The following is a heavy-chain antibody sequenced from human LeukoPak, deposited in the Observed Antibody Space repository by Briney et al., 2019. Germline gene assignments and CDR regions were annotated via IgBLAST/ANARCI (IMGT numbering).Heavy chain of an antibody. Sequence: PGGSLRLSCTASGFSFADNAMSWVRQAPGKGLEWVSGISGSGGTTYYPDSVKGRLTISRDNSKNTLYLQMNSLRAEDTAVYYCAKARSGYDFDYWGQGTLVTVSS. CDR3: AKARSGYDFDY. J-gene: IGHJ4*02. CDR1: GFSFADNA. CDR2: ISGSGGTT. D-gene: IGHD5-12*01. V-gene: IGHV3-23*01.